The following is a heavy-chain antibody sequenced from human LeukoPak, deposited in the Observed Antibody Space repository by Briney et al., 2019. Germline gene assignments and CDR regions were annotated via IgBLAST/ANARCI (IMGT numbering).Heavy chain of an antibody. CDR2: ISGSGGST. D-gene: IGHD6-13*01. CDR3: ATAKYSSSWYAAY. J-gene: IGHJ4*02. CDR1: GFTFSSYA. Sequence: GGSLRLSCAASGFTFSSYAMSWVRQAPGKGLEWVSAISGSGGSTYYADSVKGRFTISRDNSKNTLYLQMNSLRAEDTAVYYCATAKYSSSWYAAYWGQGTLVTVSS. V-gene: IGHV3-23*01.